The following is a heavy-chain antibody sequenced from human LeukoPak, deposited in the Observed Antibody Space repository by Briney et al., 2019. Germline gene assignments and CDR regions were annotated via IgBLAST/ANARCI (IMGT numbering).Heavy chain of an antibody. CDR1: GGSFSGFY. Sequence: SETLSLTCAVDGGSFSGFYWTWIRQTPGKGLEWIGEINQTGNTNYNPSLTDYNPSLKSRVTISVDTSKNQLSLKLSSVTAADTAIYYCARLPLDYGDYGGFDYWGQGTLVTVST. V-gene: IGHV4-34*01. D-gene: IGHD4-23*01. J-gene: IGHJ4*02. CDR2: INQTGNT. CDR3: ARLPLDYGDYGGFDY.